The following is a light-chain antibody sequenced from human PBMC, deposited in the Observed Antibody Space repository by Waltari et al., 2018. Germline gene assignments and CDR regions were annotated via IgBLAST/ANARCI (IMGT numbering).Light chain of an antibody. V-gene: IGKV4-1*01. Sequence: DIVMTQSPDSLAVSLGERATINCKSSQSVLYSSNNKNYLAWYPHKPGQPPQLLIYWASTRESGVPDRFSGSGSGTDFTLTISSLQAEDVAVYYCQQYYSTPLTFGPGTKVDIK. CDR3: QQYYSTPLT. CDR2: WAS. CDR1: QSVLYSSNNKNY. J-gene: IGKJ3*01.